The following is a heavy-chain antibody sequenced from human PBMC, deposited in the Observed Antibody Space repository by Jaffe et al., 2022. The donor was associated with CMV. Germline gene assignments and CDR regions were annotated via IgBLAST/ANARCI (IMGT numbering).Heavy chain of an antibody. CDR1: GFTFSSYW. CDR2: INSDGSST. D-gene: IGHD3-3*01. Sequence: EVQLVESGGGLVQPGGSLRLSCAASGFTFSSYWMHWVRQAPGKGLVWVSRINSDGSSTSYADSVKGRFTISRDNAKNTLYLQMNSLRAEDTAVYYCARGPYYDFWSGYSTFHYYGMDVWGQGTTVTVSS. CDR3: ARGPYYDFWSGYSTFHYYGMDV. V-gene: IGHV3-74*01. J-gene: IGHJ6*02.